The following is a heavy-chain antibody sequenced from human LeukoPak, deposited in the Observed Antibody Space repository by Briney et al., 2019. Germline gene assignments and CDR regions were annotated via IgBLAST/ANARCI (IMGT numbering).Heavy chain of an antibody. CDR1: GGSISSYY. J-gene: IGHJ6*03. D-gene: IGHD6-19*01. Sequence: SETLSLTCTVSGGSISSYYWSWIRRPAGKGLEWIGRIYISGSGSTNYNPSLKSRVTMSVDTSKNQFSLKLSSVTAADTAVYYCARDKRVAVAGTYIYYYYMDVWGNGTTVTISS. V-gene: IGHV4-4*07. CDR3: ARDKRVAVAGTYIYYYYMDV. CDR2: IYISGSGST.